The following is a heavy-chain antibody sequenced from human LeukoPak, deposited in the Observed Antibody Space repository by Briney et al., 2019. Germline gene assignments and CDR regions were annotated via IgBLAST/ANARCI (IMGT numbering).Heavy chain of an antibody. D-gene: IGHD3-9*01. CDR1: GYSISSGYY. CDR3: ARDDYDIPIDY. Sequence: SETLSLTCAVSGYSISSGYYWGWIRQPPGKGLEWIGSIYHSGCTYYNPSLKGRVTISVDTSKNQFSLKLSSVTAADTAVYYCARDDYDIPIDYWGQGTLVTVSS. CDR2: IYHSGCT. V-gene: IGHV4-38-2*02. J-gene: IGHJ4*02.